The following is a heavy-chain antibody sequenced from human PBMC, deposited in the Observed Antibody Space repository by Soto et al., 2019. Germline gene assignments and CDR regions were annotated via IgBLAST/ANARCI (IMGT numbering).Heavy chain of an antibody. D-gene: IGHD3-16*02. CDR1: GGTFSSYT. CDR2: IIPILGIA. J-gene: IGHJ4*02. Sequence: QVQLVQSGAEVKKPGSSVKVSCKASGGTFSSYTISWVRQAPGQGLEWMGRIIPILGIANYAQKFQGRVTITADKYTSTAYMELSSLRSEDTAVYYCASAYDYIWGSYRQDGYSGVYWGQGTLVTVSS. V-gene: IGHV1-69*02. CDR3: ASAYDYIWGSYRQDGYSGVY.